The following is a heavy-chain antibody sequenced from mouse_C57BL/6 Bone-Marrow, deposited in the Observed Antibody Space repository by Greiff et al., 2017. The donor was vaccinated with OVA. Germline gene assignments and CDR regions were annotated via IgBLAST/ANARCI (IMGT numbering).Heavy chain of an antibody. V-gene: IGHV1-15*01. D-gene: IGHD2-1*01. CDR3: TREGIGNYERYFDV. J-gene: IGHJ1*03. CDR2: IDPETGGT. CDR1: GYTFTDYE. Sequence: VQLQQSGAELVRPGASVTLSCKASGYTFTDYEMHWVKQTPVHGLEWIGAIDPETGGTAYNQKFKGKAILTADKSSSTAYMELRSLTSGDSAVYYCTREGIGNYERYFDVRGTGTTVTVSS.